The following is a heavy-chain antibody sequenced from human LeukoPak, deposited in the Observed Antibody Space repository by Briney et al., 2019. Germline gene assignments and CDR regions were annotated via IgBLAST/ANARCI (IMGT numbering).Heavy chain of an antibody. J-gene: IGHJ4*02. Sequence: GGSLRLSCAASGFTFSSYGMHWVRQAPGKGLEWVAFIRYDGSNKYYADSVKGRFTISRDNAKNTLYLQMNSLGAEDTAVYYCARGGLEPVDYWGQGTLVTVSS. CDR2: IRYDGSNK. V-gene: IGHV3-30*02. CDR1: GFTFSSYG. D-gene: IGHD3-16*01. CDR3: ARGGLEPVDY.